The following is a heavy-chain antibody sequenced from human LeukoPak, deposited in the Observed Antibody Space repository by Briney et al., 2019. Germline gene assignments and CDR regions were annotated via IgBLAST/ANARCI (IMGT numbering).Heavy chain of an antibody. CDR2: ICPTGSDR. CDR1: GLTFSTSG. V-gene: IGHV3-21*06. CDR3: ATETNGRHYDY. D-gene: IGHD1-14*01. Sequence: GGSLRLSCTASGLTFSTSGFNWVRQAPGKGLEWVASICPTGSDRYHADSIKGRFTISRDNPNNFLYLQMNSLRAEDTAVYYCATETNGRHYDYWGQGTLLTVSS. J-gene: IGHJ4*02.